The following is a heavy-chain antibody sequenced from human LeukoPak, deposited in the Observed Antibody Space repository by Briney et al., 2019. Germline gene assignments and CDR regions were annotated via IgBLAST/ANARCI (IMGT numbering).Heavy chain of an antibody. CDR1: GGSISSYY. D-gene: IGHD2/OR15-2a*01. CDR2: MHYSGST. CDR3: ARESLSGNYYGMDV. Sequence: SETLSLTCTVSGGSISSYYWSWIRQPPGKGQEWIGYMHYSGSTKYNPSLKSRVTTSVDTSKNQFSLKLSSVTAADTAVYYCARESLSGNYYGMDVWGQGTTVTVSS. V-gene: IGHV4-59*01. J-gene: IGHJ6*02.